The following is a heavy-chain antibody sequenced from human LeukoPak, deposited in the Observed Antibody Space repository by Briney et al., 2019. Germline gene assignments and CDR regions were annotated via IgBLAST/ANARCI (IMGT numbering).Heavy chain of an antibody. CDR3: ARAAPYASGYPDY. V-gene: IGHV4-30-4*01. CDR2: IYYSGST. Sequence: SETLSLTCTVSGGSISSGDYHWSWIRQPPGKGLEWIGYIYYSGSTYYNPSLKSRVTISVDTSKNQFSLKLSSVTAADTAVYYCARAAPYASGYPDYWGQGTLVTVSS. CDR1: GGSISSGDYH. J-gene: IGHJ4*02. D-gene: IGHD3-22*01.